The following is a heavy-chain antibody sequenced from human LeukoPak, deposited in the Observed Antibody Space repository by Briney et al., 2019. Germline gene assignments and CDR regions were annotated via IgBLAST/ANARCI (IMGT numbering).Heavy chain of an antibody. Sequence: ASVKVSCKASGYTFTSYAMNWVRQAPGQGLEWMGWINTNTGNPTYAQGFTGRFVFSLDTSVSTAYLQISSLKAEDTAVYYCAKDSTAYYYDSSGIFDYWGQGTLVTVSS. CDR1: GYTFTSYA. V-gene: IGHV7-4-1*02. CDR3: AKDSTAYYYDSSGIFDY. D-gene: IGHD3-22*01. J-gene: IGHJ4*02. CDR2: INTNTGNP.